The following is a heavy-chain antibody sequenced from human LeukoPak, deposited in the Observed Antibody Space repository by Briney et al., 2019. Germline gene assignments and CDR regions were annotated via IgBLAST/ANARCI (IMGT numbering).Heavy chain of an antibody. CDR2: INPNSGGT. V-gene: IGHV1-2*06. J-gene: IGHJ6*03. CDR1: GYTFTGYY. Sequence: GASVKVSCKASGYTFTGYYMHWVRQAPGQGLEWMGRINPNSGGTNYAQKFHGRVTMTRDTSISTAYMELSRLRSDDTAVYYCAREGRGWFGELSPSYYYYYMDVWGKGTTVTVSS. CDR3: AREGRGWFGELSPSYYYYYMDV. D-gene: IGHD3-10*01.